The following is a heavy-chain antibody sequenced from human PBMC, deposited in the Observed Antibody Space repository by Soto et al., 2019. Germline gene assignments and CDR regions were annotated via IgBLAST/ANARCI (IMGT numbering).Heavy chain of an antibody. CDR2: IYSGGTT. V-gene: IGHV3-66*01. Sequence: GGSLRLSCIASGFSVSSSYMSWVRQGPGKGLEWVSIIYSGGTTYYADSVKGRFTISRDSSKNTLYVQMDSLRAEDTAVYYCARASGPFDYWGQGTQVTVSS. CDR3: ARASGPFDY. J-gene: IGHJ4*02. CDR1: GFSVSSSY. D-gene: IGHD5-12*01.